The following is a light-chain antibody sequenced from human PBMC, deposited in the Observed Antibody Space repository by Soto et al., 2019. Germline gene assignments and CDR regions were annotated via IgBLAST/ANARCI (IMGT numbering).Light chain of an antibody. V-gene: IGKV3-20*01. J-gene: IGKJ1*01. CDR1: HSVTSNY. Sequence: EIVLTQSPGTLSLSPGEGATLSCRSSHSVTSNYLAWYQQKPGQAPRLLIYDVSSRATGIPDRFSGSGSGTDFTLTIIRLEPVDFAVYYCQQYGISPTFGQGTKVEIK. CDR2: DVS. CDR3: QQYGISPT.